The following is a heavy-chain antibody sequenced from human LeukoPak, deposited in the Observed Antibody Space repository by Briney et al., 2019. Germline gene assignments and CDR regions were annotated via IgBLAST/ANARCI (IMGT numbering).Heavy chain of an antibody. CDR2: IYYSGST. D-gene: IGHD3-22*01. CDR1: GGSISSYY. CDR3: ARTTTHITMIVDAFDI. V-gene: IGHV4-59*01. J-gene: IGHJ3*02. Sequence: PSETLSLTCTVSGGSISSYYWSWIRQPPGKGLEWIGYIYYSGSTNYNPSLKSRVTISVDTSKNQFSLKLSSVTAADTAVYYCARTTTHITMIVDAFDIWGQGTMVTVSS.